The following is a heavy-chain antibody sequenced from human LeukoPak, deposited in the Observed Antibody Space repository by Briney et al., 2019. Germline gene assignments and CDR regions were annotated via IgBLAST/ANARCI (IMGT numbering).Heavy chain of an antibody. J-gene: IGHJ4*02. V-gene: IGHV3-30*18. D-gene: IGHD2-2*01. CDR1: GFIFSSYG. CDR2: ISYDGSNK. Sequence: GGSLRLSCAASGFIFSSYGMHWVRQAPGKGLEWVSVISYDGSNKNYADSVKGRFTISRDNSKNTLFLQMNSLRAEDTAVYYCAKEQTDCSTTRCYRYSVYWGQGTLVTVSS. CDR3: AKEQTDCSTTRCYRYSVY.